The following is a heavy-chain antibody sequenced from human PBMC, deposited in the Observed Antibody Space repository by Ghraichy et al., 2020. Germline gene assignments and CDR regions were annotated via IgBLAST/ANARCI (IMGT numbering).Heavy chain of an antibody. Sequence: GGSLRLSCAASGFTFSSYAMSWVRQAPGKGLEWVSGINFSGGTTYHADSVKGRFTISRDNSKNTLYLQVNSLRAEDTAVYYCAKTTWGEVAAGSYFGYWGQGTLVTVSS. J-gene: IGHJ4*02. CDR1: GFTFSSYA. CDR2: INFSGGTT. CDR3: AKTTWGEVAAGSYFGY. D-gene: IGHD6-13*01. V-gene: IGHV3-23*01.